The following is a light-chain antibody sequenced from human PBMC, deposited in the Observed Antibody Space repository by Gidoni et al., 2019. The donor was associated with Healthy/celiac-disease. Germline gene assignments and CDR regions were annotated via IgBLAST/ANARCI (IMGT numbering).Light chain of an antibody. J-gene: IGKJ3*01. Sequence: DIVMTQSPDSLAVSLGERATINCKSSQSVSYSSNNKNYLAWYQQKPGQPPKLLIYWASTRESGVPDLFSGSGSGTDFTLTISSLQAEDVAVYYFQQYYSTPFTFGPXTKVDIK. CDR1: QSVSYSSNNKNY. V-gene: IGKV4-1*01. CDR3: QQYYSTPFT. CDR2: WAS.